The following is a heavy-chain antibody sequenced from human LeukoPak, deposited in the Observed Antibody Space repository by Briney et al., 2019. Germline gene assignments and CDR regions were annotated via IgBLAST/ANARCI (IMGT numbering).Heavy chain of an antibody. Sequence: GGSLRLSCAASGFTFSAYAMNWVRQAPGKGLQWVSGIGDDGDNTYYADAVKGRITVSRDNSKYTLYLQMNSLRPEDTALYYCAKAYSSGPRGYFEYWGQGVLVTVSS. D-gene: IGHD6-19*01. J-gene: IGHJ4*02. CDR1: GFTFSAYA. CDR2: IGDDGDNT. V-gene: IGHV3-23*01. CDR3: AKAYSSGPRGYFEY.